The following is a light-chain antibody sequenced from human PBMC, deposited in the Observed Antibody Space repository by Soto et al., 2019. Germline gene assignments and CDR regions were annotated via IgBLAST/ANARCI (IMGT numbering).Light chain of an antibody. CDR1: QSVSSSY. CDR2: GAS. V-gene: IGKV3-20*01. J-gene: IGKJ1*01. CDR3: PQYGSTSWT. Sequence: EIVLTQSPGTLSLSPGERATLSCRASQSVSSSYLAWYQQKPGQAPRLLIYGASSMATGIPDRFSGSGSGSDFTLNISRLETADFAVYYCPQYGSTSWTFGQGNKVVIK.